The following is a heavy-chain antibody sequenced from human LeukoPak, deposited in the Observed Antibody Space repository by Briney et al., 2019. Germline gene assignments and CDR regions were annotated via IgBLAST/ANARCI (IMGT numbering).Heavy chain of an antibody. Sequence: PGRSLRLSCAASGFTFDDYAMHWVRLAPGKGLEWVSGISWNSGSIGYADSVKGRFTISRDNAKNSLYLQMNSLRAKDTALYYCAKDMSYDSSGSYFDYWGQGTLVTVSS. D-gene: IGHD3-22*01. V-gene: IGHV3-9*01. CDR3: AKDMSYDSSGSYFDY. CDR2: ISWNSGSI. CDR1: GFTFDDYA. J-gene: IGHJ4*02.